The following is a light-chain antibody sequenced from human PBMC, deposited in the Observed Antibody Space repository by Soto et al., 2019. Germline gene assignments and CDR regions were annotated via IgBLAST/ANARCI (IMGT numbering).Light chain of an antibody. CDR1: QSVNSN. V-gene: IGKV3D-15*01. Sequence: IVMTQSPATLSVTPGETPTLSCRASQSVNSNYLAWYQQKPGQAPRLLIYGISKRATDITDRFSGSGSGTEFTLTISSLQPEDFATYYCQQHGQWPITFGQGTRLEIK. CDR3: QQHGQWPIT. J-gene: IGKJ5*01. CDR2: GIS.